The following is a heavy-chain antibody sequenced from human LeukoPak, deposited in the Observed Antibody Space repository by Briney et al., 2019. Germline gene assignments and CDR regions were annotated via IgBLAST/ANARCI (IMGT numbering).Heavy chain of an antibody. J-gene: IGHJ4*02. V-gene: IGHV4-38-2*02. CDR3: AREKGPFDY. CDR1: DYSISSGYY. CDR2: IYDSGNT. Sequence: SETLSLTCTVSDYSISSGYYWGWIRQPPGKGLEWIGYIYDSGNTNNNPSLKSRVTISVDTSKNQFSLKLSSVTAADTAVYYCAREKGPFDYWGQGTLVTVSS.